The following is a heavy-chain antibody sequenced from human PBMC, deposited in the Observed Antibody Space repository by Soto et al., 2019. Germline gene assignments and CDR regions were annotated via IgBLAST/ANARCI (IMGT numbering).Heavy chain of an antibody. D-gene: IGHD1-26*01. J-gene: IGHJ6*02. Sequence: QVNLVQSGAEVAKPGASVKVSCKASGDTFNNHFLHWVRLAPGQALEWMGMINHRSGSTTYSERLQDKVTIMTDTSTTTVYIELSSFRVEDTATYYCARDPRGTVVGYYYYAMDVCGQGTTVTVSS. CDR2: INHRSGST. CDR3: ARDPRGTVVGYYYYAMDV. CDR1: GDTFNNHF. V-gene: IGHV1-46*02.